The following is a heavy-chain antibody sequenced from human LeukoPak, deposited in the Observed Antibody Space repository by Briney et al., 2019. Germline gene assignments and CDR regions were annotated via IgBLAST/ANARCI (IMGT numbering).Heavy chain of an antibody. D-gene: IGHD4-17*01. Sequence: KPSETLSLTCAVYGGSFSGYYWSWIRQPPGKGLEWIGEINHSGSTNYNPSLKSRVTISVDTSKNQFSLKLSSVTAADTAVYYCASSTVTTFWFDPWGQGTLVTVSS. J-gene: IGHJ5*02. CDR1: GGSFSGYY. CDR3: ASSTVTTFWFDP. CDR2: INHSGST. V-gene: IGHV4-34*01.